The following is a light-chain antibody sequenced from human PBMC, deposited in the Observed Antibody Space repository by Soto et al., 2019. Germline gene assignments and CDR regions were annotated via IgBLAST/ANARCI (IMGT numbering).Light chain of an antibody. CDR3: GTWDSSLSAYVV. Sequence: QSVLTQPPSVSAAPGQKVTISCSGSSSNIGNNYVSCYQQLPGTDPKLLIYDNNKRPSGIPVRYSGSKSGTSATLGITGLQTGDEADYYCGTWDSSLSAYVVFGGGTKLTVL. CDR2: DNN. CDR1: SSNIGNNY. J-gene: IGLJ2*01. V-gene: IGLV1-51*01.